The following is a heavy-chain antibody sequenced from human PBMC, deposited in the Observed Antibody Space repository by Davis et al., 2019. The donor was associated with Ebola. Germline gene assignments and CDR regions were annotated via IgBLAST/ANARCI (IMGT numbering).Heavy chain of an antibody. J-gene: IGHJ4*02. CDR1: GFTFSSSW. D-gene: IGHD3-16*01. Sequence: PGGSLRLSCAVSGFTFSSSWMHWVRQVSGKGLVWVSRSNADGTNVRYEDSVKGRFTISRDNAKNTLYLQMNSLRVEDTAVYYCASSYEWPHSLRYWGQGTLVTVSS. CDR2: SNADGTNV. V-gene: IGHV3-74*01. CDR3: ASSYEWPHSLRY.